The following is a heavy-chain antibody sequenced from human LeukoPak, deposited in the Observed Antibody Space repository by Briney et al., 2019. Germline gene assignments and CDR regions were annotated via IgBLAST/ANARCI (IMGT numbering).Heavy chain of an antibody. J-gene: IGHJ5*02. V-gene: IGHV3-21*01. CDR3: ARGPDYYGSGSYPNWFDP. CDR2: ISSSSSYI. D-gene: IGHD3-10*01. Sequence: GGSLRLSCAASGFTFSSYSMNCVRQAPGKGLEWVSSISSSSSYIYYADLVKGRFTISRDNAKNSLYLQMNSLRAEDTAVYYCARGPDYYGSGSYPNWFDPWGQGTLVTVSS. CDR1: GFTFSSYS.